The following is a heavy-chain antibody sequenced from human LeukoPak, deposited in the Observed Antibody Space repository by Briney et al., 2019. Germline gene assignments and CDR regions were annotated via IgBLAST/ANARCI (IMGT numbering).Heavy chain of an antibody. Sequence: SVKVSCNASGDIFNSYIVSWVRQAPGQGLEWMGGIIPIFGSTNYAQKFQGRVTITTDQSTRTAYMELNSLSSDDTAVYYCARVGRSRGSLPNSYYYMDVWGKGTTVTVSS. CDR1: GDIFNSYI. J-gene: IGHJ6*03. CDR2: IIPIFGST. D-gene: IGHD1-26*01. V-gene: IGHV1-69*05. CDR3: ARVGRSRGSLPNSYYYMDV.